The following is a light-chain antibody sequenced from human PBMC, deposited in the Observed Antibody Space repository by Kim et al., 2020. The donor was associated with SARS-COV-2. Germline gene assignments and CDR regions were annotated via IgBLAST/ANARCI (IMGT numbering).Light chain of an antibody. J-gene: IGLJ3*02. V-gene: IGLV9-49*01. CDR3: GADHGSGSNFVYV. CDR1: SGYSNYK. Sequence: FTLGSGYSNYKVDWYQQRPGKGPRFVMRVGTGGIVGSKGDGIPDRFSVLGSGLNRYLTIKNIQEEDESDYHCGADHGSGSNFVYVFGGGTQLTVL. CDR2: VGTGGIVG.